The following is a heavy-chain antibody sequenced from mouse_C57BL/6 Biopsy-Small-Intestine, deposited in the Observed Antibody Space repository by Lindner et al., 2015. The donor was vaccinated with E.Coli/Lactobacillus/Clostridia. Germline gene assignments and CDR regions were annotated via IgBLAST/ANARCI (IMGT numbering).Heavy chain of an antibody. CDR3: VRSGWGSGTMDF. D-gene: IGHD3-1*01. V-gene: IGHV14-2*01. Sequence: VQLQRSGAELVKPGASVKLSCTASGFNIKDYYIHWVKQRTEQGLEWIGRIDPENGETKYAPKFQGKATVTADTSSNTAYLQLSSLTSEDTAVFYCVRSGWGSGTMDFWGKGTSVTVSS. CDR2: IDPENGET. CDR1: GFNIKDYY. J-gene: IGHJ4*01.